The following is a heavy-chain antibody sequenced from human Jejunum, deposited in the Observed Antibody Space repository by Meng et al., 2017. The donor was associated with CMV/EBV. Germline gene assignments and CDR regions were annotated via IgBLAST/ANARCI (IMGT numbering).Heavy chain of an antibody. D-gene: IGHD2-2*01. V-gene: IGHV4-30-4*08. Sequence: SISSCDSYWGWIRQPPGKGLEWIGFIKYSGRTYYNPSLTSRVTISLDTSENHFSLRLSSVTAADTAVYYCARTQDCSTTSCYTGFDPWGQGTLVTVSS. CDR3: ARTQDCSTTSCYTGFDP. J-gene: IGHJ5*02. CDR2: IKYSGRT. CDR1: SISSCDSY.